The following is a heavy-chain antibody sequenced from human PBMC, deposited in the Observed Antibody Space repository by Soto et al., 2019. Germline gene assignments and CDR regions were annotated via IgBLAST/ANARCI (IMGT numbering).Heavy chain of an antibody. J-gene: IGHJ4*02. Sequence: PSETLSLTCTVSGGSISSSRYYWGWIRQTPEKGLEWIGSISYSGSPYYNPSLKSPVTMSVDTSNNQFSLKLGSVTAADTAVYYCVRHGVVLYDPADYWGQGTLVTVSS. CDR1: GGSISSSRYY. D-gene: IGHD3-16*02. CDR3: VRHGVVLYDPADY. CDR2: ISYSGSP. V-gene: IGHV4-39*01.